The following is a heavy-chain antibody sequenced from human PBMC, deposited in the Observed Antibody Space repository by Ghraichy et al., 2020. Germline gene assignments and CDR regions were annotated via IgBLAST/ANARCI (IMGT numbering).Heavy chain of an antibody. D-gene: IGHD4-17*01. CDR2: IYYSGST. CDR3: AREGSDYGDYYSWFDP. Sequence: SETLSLTCTVSGGSISSYYWSWIRQPPGKGLEWIGYIYYSGSTNYNPSLKSRVTISVDTSKNQFSLKLSSVTAADTAVYYCAREGSDYGDYYSWFDPWGQGTLVTVSS. J-gene: IGHJ5*02. V-gene: IGHV4-59*01. CDR1: GGSISSYY.